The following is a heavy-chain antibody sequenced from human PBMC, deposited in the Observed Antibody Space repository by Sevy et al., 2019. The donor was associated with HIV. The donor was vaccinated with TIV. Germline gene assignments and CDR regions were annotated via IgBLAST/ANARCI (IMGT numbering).Heavy chain of an antibody. CDR1: GFTFTDYA. D-gene: IGHD2-21*02. CDR2: MSYVRDSE. CDR3: ARLLSCGGDCYYYDS. Sequence: GGSLRLSCAASGFTFTDYAVHWVRHAPGKGLEWVALMSYVRDSENYADSVKGRFTISRDNTKNTLYLQMNSLRAEDTAVYYCARLLSCGGDCYYYDSWGQGTLVTVSS. V-gene: IGHV3-30*04. J-gene: IGHJ4*02.